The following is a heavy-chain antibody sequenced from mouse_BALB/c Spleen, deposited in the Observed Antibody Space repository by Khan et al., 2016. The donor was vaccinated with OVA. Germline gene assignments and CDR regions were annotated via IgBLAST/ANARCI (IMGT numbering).Heavy chain of an antibody. V-gene: IGHV1-18*01. CDR3: SRSGYAGFAY. D-gene: IGHD1-3*01. CDR1: GYSFTDYT. J-gene: IGHJ3*01. CDR2: INPYNGGT. Sequence: VQLKASGPELVKPGASMKISCKASGYSFTDYTMHWVKQSHGKNLEWIGLINPYNGGTNYNQKFKDRATLNVDKSSSTAYMELLSRTSEDSAVYYCSRSGYAGFAYWGQGTLVTVAA.